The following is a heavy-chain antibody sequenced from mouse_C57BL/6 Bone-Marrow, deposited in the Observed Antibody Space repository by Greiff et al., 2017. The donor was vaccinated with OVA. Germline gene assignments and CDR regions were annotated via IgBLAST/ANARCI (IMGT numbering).Heavy chain of an antibody. Sequence: VQLQQPGAELVKPGASVKLSCKASGYTFTGYWMHWVKQRPGQGLEWIGMIHPNSGSTNYNEKFKSKATLTVDKSSSTAYMQLSSLTSEDSAVYYCARSSPVVARPWFAYWGQGTLVTVSA. CDR3: ARSSPVVARPWFAY. J-gene: IGHJ3*01. V-gene: IGHV1-64*01. D-gene: IGHD1-1*01. CDR1: GYTFTGYW. CDR2: IHPNSGST.